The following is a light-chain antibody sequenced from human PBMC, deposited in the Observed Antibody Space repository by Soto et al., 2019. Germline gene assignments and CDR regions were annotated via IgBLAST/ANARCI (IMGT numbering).Light chain of an antibody. Sequence: DIQMTQSPHSVSASVGDRVTMSCRARQDVGKWLAWYQQKPGKAPTLLIHDASNRATGIPARFSGSGSGTDFTLTISSLEPEDFALYYCQQRSNWPRTFGQGTKVDI. J-gene: IGKJ1*01. V-gene: IGKV1-12*01. CDR2: DAS. CDR1: QDVGKW. CDR3: QQRSNWPRT.